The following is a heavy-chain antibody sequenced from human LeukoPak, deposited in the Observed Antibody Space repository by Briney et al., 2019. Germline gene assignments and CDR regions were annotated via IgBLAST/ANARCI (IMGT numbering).Heavy chain of an antibody. CDR1: GGFLSGYY. CDR2: IKHSGST. J-gene: IGHJ6*02. V-gene: IGHV4-34*01. D-gene: IGHD2-8*01. CDR3: ARGRVVGPSLAGSLGVYSYSYYPMDV. Sequence: SETLSLTCDVFGGFLSGYYCSWIRQPPGKELEWIGEIKHSGSTNYNPSLQSRVSMSVDTSKNQFSLRLTSVTAADTAVYYCARGRVVGPSLAGSLGVYSYSYYPMDVWGQGTTVTVSS.